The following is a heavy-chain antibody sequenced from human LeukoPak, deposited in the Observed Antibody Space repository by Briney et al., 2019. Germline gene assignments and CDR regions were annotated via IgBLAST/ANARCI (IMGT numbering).Heavy chain of an antibody. CDR2: IYTSGST. CDR1: GGSISIYY. D-gene: IGHD6-13*01. V-gene: IGHV4-4*07. CDR3: ARDRLGAVADAFDI. J-gene: IGHJ3*02. Sequence: PSETLSLTCTVSGGSISIYYWSWIRQPAGKGLEWIGRIYTSGSTNYNPSLKSRVTMSVDTSKNQFSLKLSSVTAADTAVYYCARDRLGAVADAFDIWGQGTMVTVSS.